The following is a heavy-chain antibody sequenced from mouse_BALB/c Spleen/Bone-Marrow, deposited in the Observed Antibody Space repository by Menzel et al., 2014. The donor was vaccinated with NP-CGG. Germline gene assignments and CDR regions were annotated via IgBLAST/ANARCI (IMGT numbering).Heavy chain of an antibody. CDR2: IRNKANGYTT. V-gene: IGHV7-3*02. J-gene: IGHJ1*01. CDR1: GFTFTDYY. CDR3: ARDRNYGSSWYFDV. D-gene: IGHD1-1*01. Sequence: EVMLVESGGGLVQPGGSLRLSCATSGFTFTDYYMSWVRQPPGKALEWLGFIRNKANGYTTEYSASVKSRFTISRDNSQSILYLQMNTLRAEDSATYYCARDRNYGSSWYFDVWGAGTTVTVSS.